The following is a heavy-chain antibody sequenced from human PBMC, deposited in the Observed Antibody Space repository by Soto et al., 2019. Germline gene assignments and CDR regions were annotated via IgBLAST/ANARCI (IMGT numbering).Heavy chain of an antibody. CDR1: GDTLSLYG. CDR2: TTAILGTR. Sequence: SVKVSCKASGDTLSLYGVSWVRQVPGKGLEWMGGTTAILGTRDYAQKFQGRVTITSDESTTTSYMELNSLTSDDTAVYYCAAGDSSDTGDHWGQGTLVTVSS. V-gene: IGHV1-69*13. CDR3: AAGDSSDTGDH. D-gene: IGHD5-18*01. J-gene: IGHJ4*02.